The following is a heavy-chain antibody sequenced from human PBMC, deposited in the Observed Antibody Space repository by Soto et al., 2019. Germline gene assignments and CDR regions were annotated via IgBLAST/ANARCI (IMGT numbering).Heavy chain of an antibody. CDR3: ARESEDLTSNFDY. CDR1: GFIFTDYS. J-gene: IGHJ4*02. CDR2: ISSTTNYI. Sequence: PGGSLRLSCAASGFIFTDYSMTWIRQAPGKGLEWVSYISSTTNYIYYGDSMKGRFTISRDNAKNSLYLEMNSLRAEDTAVYYCARESEDLTSNFDYWGQGTLVTVSS. V-gene: IGHV3-11*06.